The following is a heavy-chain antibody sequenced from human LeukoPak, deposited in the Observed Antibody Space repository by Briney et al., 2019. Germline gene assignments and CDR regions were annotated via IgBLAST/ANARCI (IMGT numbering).Heavy chain of an antibody. D-gene: IGHD6-19*01. V-gene: IGHV4-39*07. J-gene: IGHJ4*02. CDR1: GGSISSNSYY. CDR3: AKEASSSGWYVDY. CDR2: IYYSGST. Sequence: SETLSLTCAVSGGSISSNSYYRGWIRQPPGKGLEWIGSIYYSGSTYYNPSLKSRVTISVDTSKNQFSLELSSVTAADTAVYYCAKEASSSGWYVDYWGQGTLVTVSS.